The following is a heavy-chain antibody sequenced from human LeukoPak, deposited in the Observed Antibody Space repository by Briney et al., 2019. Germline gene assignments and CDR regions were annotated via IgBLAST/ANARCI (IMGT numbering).Heavy chain of an antibody. CDR1: GFTFSSYG. Sequence: GGSLRLSCAASGFTFSSYGMSWVRQAPGKGLEWVSAISGSGGSTYYADSVKGRFTISRDNSKNTLYLQMNSLRAEDTAIFYCAKNGDRGAYCTGGTCYPYFYYYMDVWGKGTTVTI. CDR2: ISGSGGST. CDR3: AKNGDRGAYCTGGTCYPYFYYYMDV. D-gene: IGHD2-15*01. V-gene: IGHV3-23*01. J-gene: IGHJ6*03.